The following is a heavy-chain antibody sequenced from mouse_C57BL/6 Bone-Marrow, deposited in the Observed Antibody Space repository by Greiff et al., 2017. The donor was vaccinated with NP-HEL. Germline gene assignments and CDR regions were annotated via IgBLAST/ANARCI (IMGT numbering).Heavy chain of an antibody. CDR2: ISSGSSST. CDR3: AKITSVLWDFDV. Sequence: EVQLLESGGGLVKPGGSLKLSCAASGYTFSDYGMHWVRQAPEKGLEWVAYISSGSSSTYYADTVKGRSTLSRDNASNTPSLQLTSLRSEDTAVYYCAKITSVLWDFDVWGTGTTVTVSS. V-gene: IGHV5-17*01. CDR1: GYTFSDYG. J-gene: IGHJ1*03. D-gene: IGHD1-1*01.